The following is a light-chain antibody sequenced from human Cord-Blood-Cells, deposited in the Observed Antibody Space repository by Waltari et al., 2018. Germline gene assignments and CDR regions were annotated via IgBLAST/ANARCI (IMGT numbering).Light chain of an antibody. J-gene: IGKJ2*03. CDR3: QQLNSYPRS. Sequence: DIQLTQSPSFLSASVGDRVTITCRASQGISSYLAWYKQNPGKDPKLLIYAASTLQSVVPSRFSGSGSGTEVTLTISSLQPEDFATYCCQQLNSYPRSFGQGTKLEIK. CDR1: QGISSY. CDR2: AAS. V-gene: IGKV1-9*01.